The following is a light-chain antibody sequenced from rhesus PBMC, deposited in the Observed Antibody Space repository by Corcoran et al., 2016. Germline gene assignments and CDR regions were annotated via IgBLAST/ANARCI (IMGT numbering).Light chain of an antibody. J-gene: IGKJ3*01. CDR1: ENVNNY. CDR2: AAS. Sequence: DIQMTQSPSSLSASVGDRVTITCRASENVNNYSHWFRQKPGKAPKLLLYAASTLQSGDPSRFSGSGSWKDYTFTSSSLQPEDVATYYCQHSYGTPFTFGPGTKLDIK. CDR3: QHSYGTPFT. V-gene: IGKV1-74*01.